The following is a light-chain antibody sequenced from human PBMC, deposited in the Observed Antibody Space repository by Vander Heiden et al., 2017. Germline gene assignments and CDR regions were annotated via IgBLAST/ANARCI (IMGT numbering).Light chain of an antibody. CDR2: GNS. Sequence: QSVLTQPPSVSGAPGQRVTISCPGSSSNIGAGYAVHWYQQLPGTAPNLLIYGNSNRPSGVPDRFSGSKSGTSASLAITGLQAEDEADYYCQSYDSSLSGYVVFGGGTKLTVL. CDR3: QSYDSSLSGYVV. CDR1: SSNIGAGYA. V-gene: IGLV1-40*01. J-gene: IGLJ2*01.